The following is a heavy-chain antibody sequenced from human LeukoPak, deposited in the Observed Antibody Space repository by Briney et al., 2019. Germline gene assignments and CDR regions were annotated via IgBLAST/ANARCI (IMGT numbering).Heavy chain of an antibody. Sequence: ASVKVSCKASGGTFSSYPISWVRQAPGQGLEWMGGIIPMLDTADFAQKFQGRVTITADTPTSTAYMQLSSLRSEDTAVYYCARARSGPYGSGSLDAFDIWGQGTLVTVSS. J-gene: IGHJ3*02. CDR2: IIPMLDTA. CDR1: GGTFSSYP. CDR3: ARARSGPYGSGSLDAFDI. V-gene: IGHV1-69*10. D-gene: IGHD3-10*01.